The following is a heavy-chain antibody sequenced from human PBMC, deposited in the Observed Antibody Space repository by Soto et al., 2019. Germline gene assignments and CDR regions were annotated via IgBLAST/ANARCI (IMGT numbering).Heavy chain of an antibody. D-gene: IGHD1-20*01. V-gene: IGHV4-31*03. J-gene: IGHJ4*02. CDR3: ARGLITYHLFDD. CDR1: GGSISSGGYY. CDR2: IYYSGST. Sequence: SETLSLTCTVSGGSISSGGYYWSWIRQHPGKGLEWIGYIYYSGSTYYNPSLKSRVTISVDTSKNQFSLKLSSVTAADTAVYYGARGLITYHLFDDWGQGTLVTVSS.